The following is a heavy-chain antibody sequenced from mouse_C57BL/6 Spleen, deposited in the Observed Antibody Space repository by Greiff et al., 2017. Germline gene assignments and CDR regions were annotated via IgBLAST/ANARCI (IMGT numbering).Heavy chain of an antibody. V-gene: IGHV5-12*01. Sequence: EVQVVESGGGLVQPGGSLKLSCAASGFTFSDYYMYWVRQTPEKRLEWVAYISNGGGSTYYPDTVKGRFTISRDNAKNTLYLQMSRLKSEDTAMYYCARTYYYGSGYAMDYWGQGTSVTVSS. J-gene: IGHJ4*01. CDR1: GFTFSDYY. D-gene: IGHD1-2*01. CDR2: ISNGGGST. CDR3: ARTYYYGSGYAMDY.